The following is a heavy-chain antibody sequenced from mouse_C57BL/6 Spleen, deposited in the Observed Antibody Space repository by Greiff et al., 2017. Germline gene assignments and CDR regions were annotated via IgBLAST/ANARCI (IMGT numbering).Heavy chain of an antibody. CDR2: IDPSGSYP. CDR1: GYTFTSYW. CDR3: AKGGYYGSTLAY. J-gene: IGHJ3*01. Sequence: QVQLQQPGAELVMPGASVKLSCKASGYTFTSYWMHWVKQRPGQGLEWIGEIDPSGSYPNSNQKFKGKATLTVDKSSSTAYMQLSSLTSEDSAVYYCAKGGYYGSTLAYWGQGTLVTVSA. V-gene: IGHV1-69*01. D-gene: IGHD1-1*01.